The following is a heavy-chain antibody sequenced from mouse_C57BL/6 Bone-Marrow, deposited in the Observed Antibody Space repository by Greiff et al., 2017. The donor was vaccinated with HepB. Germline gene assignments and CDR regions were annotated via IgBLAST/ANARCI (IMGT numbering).Heavy chain of an antibody. D-gene: IGHD2-4*01. J-gene: IGHJ3*01. CDR2: ISGGGGNT. CDR3: ARPSDYDYDGAWFAY. Sequence: EVKLMESGGGLVKPGGSLKLSCAASGFTFSSYTMSWVRQTPEKRLEWVATISGGGGNTYYPDSVKGRFTISRDNAKNTLYLQMSSLRSEDTALYYCARPSDYDYDGAWFAYWGQGNLVPVSA. CDR1: GFTFSSYT. V-gene: IGHV5-9*01.